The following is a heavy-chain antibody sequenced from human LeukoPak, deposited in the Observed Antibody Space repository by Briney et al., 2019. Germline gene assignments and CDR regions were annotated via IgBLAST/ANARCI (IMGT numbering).Heavy chain of an antibody. CDR1: GGSISSSSYY. V-gene: IGHV4-39*07. J-gene: IGHJ4*02. CDR2: IYYSGST. D-gene: IGHD6-6*01. Sequence: PSETLSLTCTVSGGSISSSSYYWGWIRQPPGKGLEWIGSIYYSGSTYYNPSLKSRVTISVDTPKNQFSLKLSSVTAADTAVYYCARTSIAARQIDYWGQGTLVTVSS. CDR3: ARTSIAARQIDY.